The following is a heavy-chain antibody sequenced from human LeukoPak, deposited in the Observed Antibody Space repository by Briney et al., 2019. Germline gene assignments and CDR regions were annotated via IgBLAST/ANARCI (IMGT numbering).Heavy chain of an antibody. CDR3: ARGSGSSSPTDY. CDR1: GFTVSSNY. J-gene: IGHJ4*01. V-gene: IGHV3-66*02. CDR2: IYSGGST. Sequence: GGSLRLSCAASGFTVSSNYMSWVRQAPGKGLGWVSVIYSGGSTYYADSVKGRFTISRDNSKNTLYLQMNSLRAEDTAVYYCARGSGSSSPTDYWGQGTLVTVSS. D-gene: IGHD6-13*01.